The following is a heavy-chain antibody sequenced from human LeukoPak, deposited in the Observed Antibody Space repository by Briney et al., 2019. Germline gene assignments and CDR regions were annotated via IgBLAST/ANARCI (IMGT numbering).Heavy chain of an antibody. Sequence: SETLSITCTVSGSPISSAYFWGWIRQSPWKGLKWIASIHYRGSAYYHPSLRSRVTISVDASKNQFSLNLQSVTAADTALYYCARDVGSGPNWFDPWGQGTLVTVSS. V-gene: IGHV4-38-2*02. D-gene: IGHD1-26*01. CDR3: ARDVGSGPNWFDP. CDR1: GSPISSAYF. J-gene: IGHJ5*02. CDR2: IHYRGSA.